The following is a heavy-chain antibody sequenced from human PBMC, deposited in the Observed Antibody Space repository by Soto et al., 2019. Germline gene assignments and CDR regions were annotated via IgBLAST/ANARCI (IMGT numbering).Heavy chain of an antibody. CDR2: TSSSGSTI. D-gene: IGHD4-17*01. CDR3: ARGQDYGRYFDY. CDR1: GLSFSDYY. J-gene: IGHJ4*02. Sequence: QVQLVESGGGLVKPGGSLRLSCAASGLSFSDYYMSWIRQAPGKGLERVSYTSSSGSTIYYADSVKGRFTISRDNAKNSLYLQMNSLRAEDTAVYYCARGQDYGRYFDYWGQGTLVTVSS. V-gene: IGHV3-11*01.